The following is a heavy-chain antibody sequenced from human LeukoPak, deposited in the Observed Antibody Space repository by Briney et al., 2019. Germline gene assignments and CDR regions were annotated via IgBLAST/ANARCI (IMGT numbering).Heavy chain of an antibody. D-gene: IGHD5-12*01. J-gene: IGHJ4*02. CDR2: FSYSGST. CDR1: GASVSNYY. Sequence: SETLSLTCTVSGASVSNYYWSWIRQPPGKGLEWIGYFSYSGSTNYNPSLKSRVTISVDTSKNQFSLKLSSVTAADTAVYYCARGPLDSGYTYFDYWGRGTLVSVAS. V-gene: IGHV4-59*02. CDR3: ARGPLDSGYTYFDY.